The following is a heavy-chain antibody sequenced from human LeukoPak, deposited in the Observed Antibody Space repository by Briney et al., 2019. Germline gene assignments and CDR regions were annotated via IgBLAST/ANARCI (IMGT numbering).Heavy chain of an antibody. CDR1: GFTFSSYW. CDR3: ARFRVVVPAAAFDY. V-gene: IGHV3-7*01. J-gene: IGHJ4*02. CDR2: IKQDGSEK. D-gene: IGHD2-2*01. Sequence: PGGSLRLSCAASGFTFSSYWMSWVRQAPGMGLEWAANIKQDGSEKYYVDSVKGRFTISRDNAKNSLYLQMNSLRAEDTAVYYCARFRVVVPAAAFDYWGQGTLVTVSS.